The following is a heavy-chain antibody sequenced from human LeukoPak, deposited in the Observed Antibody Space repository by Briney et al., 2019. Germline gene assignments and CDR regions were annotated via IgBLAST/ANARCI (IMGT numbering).Heavy chain of an antibody. D-gene: IGHD3-10*01. CDR2: ISSSSTI. CDR1: RFTFSSYS. Sequence: GGSLRLSCAASRFTFSSYSMNWVRQAPGKGLEWVSYISSSSTIYYADSVKGRFTISRDNAKNSLYLQMNSLRDEDTAVYYCARGYGSIDYWGQGTLVTVSS. CDR3: ARGYGSIDY. J-gene: IGHJ4*02. V-gene: IGHV3-48*02.